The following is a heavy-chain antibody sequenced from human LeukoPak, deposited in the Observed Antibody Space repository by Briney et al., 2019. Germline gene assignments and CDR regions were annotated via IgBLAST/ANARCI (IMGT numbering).Heavy chain of an antibody. V-gene: IGHV1-24*01. Sequence: ASVKVSCKVSRYTLTDLSTHWVRQTPGKRLEWMGGLDPADGETIYAQKFQGRVTMTEDTSTDTAYMELNSLRSEDTAVYYCATHRTTVITGLVYWGQGTLVSVSS. CDR3: ATHRTTVITGLVY. J-gene: IGHJ4*02. CDR1: RYTLTDLS. D-gene: IGHD4-17*01. CDR2: LDPADGET.